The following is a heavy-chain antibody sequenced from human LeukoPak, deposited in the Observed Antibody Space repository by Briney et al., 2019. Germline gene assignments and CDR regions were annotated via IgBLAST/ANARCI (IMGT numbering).Heavy chain of an antibody. J-gene: IGHJ4*02. CDR3: ARDYSRGYSYGADY. V-gene: IGHV1-2*06. D-gene: IGHD5-18*01. Sequence: ASVKVSCKASGYTFTGYYMHWVRQAPGQGLEWMGRINPNSGGTNYAQKFQGRVTMTRDTSISTAYMELSRLRSDDTAVYYCARDYSRGYSYGADYWGQGTLVTASS. CDR1: GYTFTGYY. CDR2: INPNSGGT.